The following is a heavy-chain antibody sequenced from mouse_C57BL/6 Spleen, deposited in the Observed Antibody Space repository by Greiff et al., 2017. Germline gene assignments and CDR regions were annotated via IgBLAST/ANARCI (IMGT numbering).Heavy chain of an antibody. V-gene: IGHV1-82*01. D-gene: IGHD2-5*01. J-gene: IGHJ2*01. CDR2: IYPGAGAT. Sequence: QVQLQQSGPELVKPGASVKISCKASGYAFSSSWMNWVQQSPGKGLEWIGWIYPGAGATNYNGKFKGKATLATDKSSSKAYMQRSRLRSEDSEVYVCARWDYSNYGIDYWGQGTTLTVSS. CDR3: ARWDYSNYGIDY. CDR1: GYAFSSSW.